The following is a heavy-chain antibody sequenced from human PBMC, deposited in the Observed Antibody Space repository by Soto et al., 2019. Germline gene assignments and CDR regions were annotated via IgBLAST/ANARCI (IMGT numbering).Heavy chain of an antibody. J-gene: IGHJ4*02. CDR1: GYTFTSYG. V-gene: IGHV1-18*01. D-gene: IGHD1-26*01. CDR2: VSAYNGDT. CDR3: ARGEGAVLAHFDY. Sequence: QVQLVQSGAEVKKPGASVKVSCKVSGYTFTSYGVSWVRRAPGQGLEWMGWVSAYNGDTNYAQNLQGRVTMTTDTSTSTAYMELRSLRSYDTAKYYCARGEGAVLAHFDYWGQGTLVTVSS.